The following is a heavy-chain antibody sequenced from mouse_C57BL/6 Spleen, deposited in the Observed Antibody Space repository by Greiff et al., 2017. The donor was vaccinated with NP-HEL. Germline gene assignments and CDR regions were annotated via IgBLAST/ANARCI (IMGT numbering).Heavy chain of an antibody. CDR2: INPNYGTT. V-gene: IGHV1-39*01. Sequence: EVQLQQSGPELVKPGASVKISCKASGYSFTDYNMNWVKQSNGKSLEWIGVINPNYGTTSYNQKFKGKATLTVDPSSSTAYMQLNSLTSEDAAVYYCARITTVVVEGGGYFDVWGTGTTVTVAS. CDR1: GYSFTDYN. CDR3: ARITTVVVEGGGYFDV. J-gene: IGHJ1*03. D-gene: IGHD1-1*01.